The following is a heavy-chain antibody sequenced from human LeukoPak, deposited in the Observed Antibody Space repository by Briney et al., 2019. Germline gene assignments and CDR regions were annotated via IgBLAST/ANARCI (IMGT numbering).Heavy chain of an antibody. D-gene: IGHD4-17*01. CDR1: GGSISSSSYY. Sequence: SETLSFTCTVSGGSISSSSYYWGWIRQPPGKGLEWIGSIYYSGSTYYNPSLKSRVTISVDTSKNQFSLKLSSVTAADTAVYYCARQNSGDYVYWYFDLWGRGTLVTVSS. V-gene: IGHV4-39*01. CDR2: IYYSGST. J-gene: IGHJ2*01. CDR3: ARQNSGDYVYWYFDL.